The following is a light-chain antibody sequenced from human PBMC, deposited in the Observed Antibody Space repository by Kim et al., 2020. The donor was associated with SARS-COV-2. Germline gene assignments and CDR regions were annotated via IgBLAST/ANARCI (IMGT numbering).Light chain of an antibody. CDR1: QSVSSH. CDR2: DAS. V-gene: IGKV3-11*01. CDR3: QQRNIWPRT. J-gene: IGKJ1*01. Sequence: EIVLTQSPATLSLSPGERATLSCRASQSVSSHVAWYQQKFGQAPRLLIYDASNRATGIPARFSGSGSGTDFTLTISSLEPEDFAVYYCQQRNIWPRTFGRGTKVDIK.